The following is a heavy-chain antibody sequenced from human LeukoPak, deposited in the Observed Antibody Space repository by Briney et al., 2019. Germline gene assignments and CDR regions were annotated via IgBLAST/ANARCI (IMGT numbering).Heavy chain of an antibody. CDR2: IYHSGST. Sequence: AGTLSLTCTVSGCTIRRAVYYWGWMPQSPGKGLECSGSIYHSGSTYYNPSLQSRVTKSVDPSKNQFSLNLSSVTAADTAVYFCARGTSAGGDHYFDSWGRGTQVTVSS. CDR1: GCTIRRAVYY. J-gene: IGHJ4*02. V-gene: IGHV4-39*07. D-gene: IGHD1-7*01. CDR3: ARGTSAGGDHYFDS.